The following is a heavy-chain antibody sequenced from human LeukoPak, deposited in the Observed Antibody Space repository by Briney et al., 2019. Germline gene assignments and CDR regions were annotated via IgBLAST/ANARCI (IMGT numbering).Heavy chain of an antibody. CDR1: GFTFSSFG. J-gene: IGHJ6*03. CDR2: IWDDGSSK. CDR3: VRDRDYGAGFPYYYMDA. D-gene: IGHD4-17*01. Sequence: GRSLRLSCAASGFTFSSFGMHWVRQAPGKGLEWVALIWDDGSSKNYADSVKGRFTISRDNSKNTLYLQTDSLRVDDTAVYYCVRDRDYGAGFPYYYMDAWGTGTTVTVSS. V-gene: IGHV3-33*01.